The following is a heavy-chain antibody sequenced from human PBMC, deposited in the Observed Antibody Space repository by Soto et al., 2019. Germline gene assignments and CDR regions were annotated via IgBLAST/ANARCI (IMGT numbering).Heavy chain of an antibody. D-gene: IGHD3-10*01. J-gene: IGHJ4*02. V-gene: IGHV4-30-4*01. CDR3: ARDGSGSYYRFDY. CDR2: IYYTGNT. Sequence: SETLSLTCTVSGGSIVSGDYYCVCIRQPPGKALEWIGYIYYTGNTYYNPSLRSRVSISADTSKNQFSLTLTSVTAADSAMYYCARDGSGSYYRFDYWGQGTLVTVSS. CDR1: GGSIVSGDYY.